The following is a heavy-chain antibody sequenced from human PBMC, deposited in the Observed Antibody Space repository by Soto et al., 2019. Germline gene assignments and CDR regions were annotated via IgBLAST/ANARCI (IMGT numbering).Heavy chain of an antibody. D-gene: IGHD6-13*01. J-gene: IGHJ4*02. V-gene: IGHV1-46*01. Sequence: VQLVQSGAEVKKPGASVKISCKASGYTFTSYYLHWVRQAPGQGLEWMGIIDPTGGSTTYAQKLQGRVTMTRDTSTSTVSMELSSLRSEDTAVYYCAGVASSSWYGLGVYYFHFWCQGTLVTVSS. CDR2: IDPTGGST. CDR3: AGVASSSWYGLGVYYFHF. CDR1: GYTFTSYY.